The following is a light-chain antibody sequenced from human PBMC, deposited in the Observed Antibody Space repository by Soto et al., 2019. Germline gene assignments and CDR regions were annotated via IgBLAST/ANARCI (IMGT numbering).Light chain of an antibody. CDR3: QQFSGYPFT. J-gene: IGKJ3*01. V-gene: IGKV1-13*02. CDR2: DAS. CDR1: QGISSA. Sequence: AIPLTQSPSSLSASVGDRVTITCRASQGISSALAWYQQNPGKAPTLLIYDASTLESGVPSRFSGSGSGTDFTLTISSLQPEDFATYYCQQFSGYPFTFGPGTKVDIK.